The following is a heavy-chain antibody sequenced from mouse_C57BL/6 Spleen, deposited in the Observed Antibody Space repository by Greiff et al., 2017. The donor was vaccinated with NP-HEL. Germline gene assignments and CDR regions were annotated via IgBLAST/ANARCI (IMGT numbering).Heavy chain of an antibody. CDR3: ARTYEYAGAWFAY. CDR1: GFTFSDYG. V-gene: IGHV5-17*01. D-gene: IGHD2-4*01. Sequence: EVKVVESGGGLVKPGGSLTLSCAASGFTFSDYGMHWVRQAPEKGLEWVAYISSGSSTIYYADTVKGRFTISRDNAKNTLFLQMTSLRSEDTAMYYCARTYEYAGAWFAYWGQGTLVTVSA. CDR2: ISSGSSTI. J-gene: IGHJ3*01.